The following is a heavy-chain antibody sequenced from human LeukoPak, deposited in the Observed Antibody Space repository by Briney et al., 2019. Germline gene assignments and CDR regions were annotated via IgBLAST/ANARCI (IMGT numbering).Heavy chain of an antibody. V-gene: IGHV1-2*02. CDR2: IHPKTGVT. CDR3: ARYQNWGPDY. CDR1: GYSFTDHY. Sequence: ASVNVSCKASGYSFTDHYFHWLRQAPGQGLEWMAWIHPKTGVTNYAERFQGRLSLTRDTSISTLYMELNSLTSDDTAVYYCARYQNWGPDYWGEGTLVSVSS. J-gene: IGHJ4*02. D-gene: IGHD3-16*01.